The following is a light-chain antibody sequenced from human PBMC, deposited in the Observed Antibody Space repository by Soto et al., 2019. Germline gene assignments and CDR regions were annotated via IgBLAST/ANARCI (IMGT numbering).Light chain of an antibody. J-gene: IGKJ5*01. CDR1: QSVSSN. Sequence: EIVMTQYTLSLPVTPGEPATLSCRASQSVSSNLAWYQQKPGQAPRLPISGASTGATGIPARFSGSGSGTEFTLTISSLQSEDFAVYYCQQYNNWPPPFGQVTLLEIK. CDR2: GAS. CDR3: QQYNNWPPP. V-gene: IGKV3-15*01.